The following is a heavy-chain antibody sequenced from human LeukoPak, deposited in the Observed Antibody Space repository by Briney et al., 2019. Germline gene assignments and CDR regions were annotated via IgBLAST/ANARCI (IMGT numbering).Heavy chain of an antibody. CDR1: GVSISSNLW. J-gene: IGHJ4*02. V-gene: IGHV4-4*02. D-gene: IGHD7-27*01. CDR2: IHHSGSI. CDR3: ARGGDRSFDY. Sequence: PSGTLSLTCAVSGVSISSNLWWTWVRQPPGKGLEWIAEIHHSGSINYNPSLKSRVTISVDRAKNQFSLNLNSVTAADTAVYYCARGGDRSFDYWGQGTLVTVSS.